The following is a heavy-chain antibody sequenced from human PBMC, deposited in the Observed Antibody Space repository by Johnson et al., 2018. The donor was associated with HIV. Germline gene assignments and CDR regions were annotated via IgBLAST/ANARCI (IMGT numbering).Heavy chain of an antibody. CDR1: GFTFSSYG. CDR2: IRYDGSNN. D-gene: IGHD1-26*01. Sequence: QVQLVESGGGVVQPGGSLRLSCAASGFTFSSYGMHWVRQAPGKGLEWVAFIRYDGSNNYYADSVKGRFTISRDNSKNTRFLQMNSLRAEDTAVYYCAKRSSDAFDIWGQGTRVTVSS. CDR3: AKRSSDAFDI. V-gene: IGHV3-30*02. J-gene: IGHJ3*02.